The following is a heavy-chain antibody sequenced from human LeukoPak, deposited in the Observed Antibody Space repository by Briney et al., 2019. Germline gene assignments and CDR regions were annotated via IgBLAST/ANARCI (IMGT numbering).Heavy chain of an antibody. V-gene: IGHV3-30*02. CDR3: ARDLEGGIPPDIVVVPPQGP. D-gene: IGHD2-2*01. CDR1: GFTFSSYG. CDR2: IRYDGSNK. J-gene: IGHJ5*02. Sequence: GGSLRLSCAASGFTFSSYGMHWVRQAPGKGLEWVAFIRYDGSNKYYADSVKGRFTISRDNSKNTLYLQMNSLRAEDTAVYYCARDLEGGIPPDIVVVPPQGPWGQGTLVTVSS.